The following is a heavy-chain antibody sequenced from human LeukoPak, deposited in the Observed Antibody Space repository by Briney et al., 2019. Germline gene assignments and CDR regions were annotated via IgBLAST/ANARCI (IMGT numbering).Heavy chain of an antibody. CDR2: ISGSGGST. J-gene: IGHJ4*02. CDR3: AKEIDSNGYYDY. Sequence: TGGSLRLSCAASGFTFSNYAMSWVRQTPDKGLEWVSAISGSGGSTYYAASVKGRFTISRDNSKNTLHLQMNSLRAEDTAVYYCAKEIDSNGYYDYWGQGTLVTVSS. CDR1: GFTFSNYA. V-gene: IGHV3-23*01. D-gene: IGHD3-22*01.